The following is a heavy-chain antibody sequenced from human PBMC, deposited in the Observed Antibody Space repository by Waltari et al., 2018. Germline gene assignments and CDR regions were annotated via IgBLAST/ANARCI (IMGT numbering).Heavy chain of an antibody. CDR2: VNRSGKT. V-gene: IGHV4-4*02. CDR1: GDSLSGRDW. D-gene: IGHD2-15*01. Sequence: QVQLQESGPGLVKPSGTLSLTCAVSGDSLSGRDWWSSVRQALGKGLVWVGQVNRSGKTHYSPSLESRVTVSIDTSNKQFSLILTSATAADTAVYYCARDRGRGLYFDSWGQGTLVTVSP. CDR3: ARDRGRGLYFDS. J-gene: IGHJ4*02.